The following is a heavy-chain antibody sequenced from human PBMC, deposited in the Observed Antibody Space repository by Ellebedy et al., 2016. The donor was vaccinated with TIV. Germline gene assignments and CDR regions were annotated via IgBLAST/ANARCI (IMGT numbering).Heavy chain of an antibody. Sequence: GESLKISXAASGFTFSRYWMSWVRQAPGKGLEWVANINQDGSEEYYVDSVKGRFTISRDNAKNSLYLQMNSLRAEDTAVYYCAREIRYSSYWSYMDVWGKGTTVTVSS. CDR1: GFTFSRYW. CDR3: AREIRYSSYWSYMDV. V-gene: IGHV3-7*01. CDR2: INQDGSEE. D-gene: IGHD6-13*01. J-gene: IGHJ6*03.